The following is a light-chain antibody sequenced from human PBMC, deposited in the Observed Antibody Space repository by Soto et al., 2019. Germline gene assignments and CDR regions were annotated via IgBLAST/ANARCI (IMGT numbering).Light chain of an antibody. Sequence: QSVLTQPASVSGSPGQSITISCTGTSRNVGGYNNVSWYQQHPGKAPKLMIYEVPNRPSGVSNRFSGSESGNTASLTISGLQAEDEADYYCSSYTSSSTHVVFGGGTKLTVL. V-gene: IGLV2-14*01. CDR3: SSYTSSSTHVV. J-gene: IGLJ2*01. CDR1: SRNVGGYNN. CDR2: EVP.